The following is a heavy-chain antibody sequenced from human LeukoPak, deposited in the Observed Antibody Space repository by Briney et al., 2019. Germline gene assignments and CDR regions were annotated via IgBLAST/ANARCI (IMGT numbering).Heavy chain of an antibody. CDR2: ISYDGSNK. D-gene: IGHD2-21*01. Sequence: GGSLRLSCAASGFTFSTYGMHWVRQAPGKGLEWVAVISYDGSNKYYADSVKGRFTISRDNSKNTLYLQMNSLRPEDTAVYYCAKGRKGLVKGWFDPGGQGTLVIVSS. J-gene: IGHJ5*02. CDR1: GFTFSTYG. V-gene: IGHV3-30*18. CDR3: AKGRKGLVKGWFDP.